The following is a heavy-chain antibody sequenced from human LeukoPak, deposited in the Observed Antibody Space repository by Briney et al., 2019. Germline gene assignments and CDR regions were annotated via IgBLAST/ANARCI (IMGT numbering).Heavy chain of an antibody. D-gene: IGHD2-21*02. CDR3: ARASVVTATDY. Sequence: SETLSLTCTVSGGSISSGNYYWSWIRQHPGKGLEWIGYIHHSGDTYYNPSLKSRVSISVDTSKNQLSLKLSSVTAADTAVYYCARASVVTATDYWGQGALVTVSS. J-gene: IGHJ4*02. CDR2: IHHSGDT. CDR1: GGSISSGNYY. V-gene: IGHV4-30-4*01.